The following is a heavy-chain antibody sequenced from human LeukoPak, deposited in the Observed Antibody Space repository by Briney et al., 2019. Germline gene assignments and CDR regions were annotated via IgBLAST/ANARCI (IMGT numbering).Heavy chain of an antibody. V-gene: IGHV4-59*08. D-gene: IGHD3-22*01. CDR2: IYYSAYT. CDR1: GGSISTYY. Sequence: SETLSLTCTVSGGSISTYYWSWIRQPPGKGLEWIAYIYYSAYTNYNPSLKSRVTISVDTSEKQFSLKLSSVTAADTAVYYCARSSGYHLDYWGQGILVTVSS. CDR3: ARSSGYHLDY. J-gene: IGHJ4*02.